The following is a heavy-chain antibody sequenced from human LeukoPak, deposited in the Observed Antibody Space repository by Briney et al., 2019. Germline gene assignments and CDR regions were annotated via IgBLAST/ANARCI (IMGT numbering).Heavy chain of an antibody. V-gene: IGHV3-11*04. Sequence: GGSLRLSCGGSGFTFSDYYMSWIRQVPGKGLEWVSYISNDSVDKYYVDSVRGRFTISRDNAKKSMYLQMSGLRVEDTAVYYCARRDWVSGAVRAFDISGQGTMVTVSS. J-gene: IGHJ3*02. D-gene: IGHD3-3*01. CDR2: ISNDSVDK. CDR1: GFTFSDYY. CDR3: ARRDWVSGAVRAFDI.